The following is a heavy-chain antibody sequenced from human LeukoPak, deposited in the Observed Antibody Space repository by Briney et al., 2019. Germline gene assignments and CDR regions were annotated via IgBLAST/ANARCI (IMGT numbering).Heavy chain of an antibody. CDR3: ARHADSGLWFGELLHLDY. CDR2: IYYSGST. D-gene: IGHD3-10*01. CDR1: GGSISSYY. J-gene: IGHJ4*02. Sequence: PSETLSLTCTVSGGSISSYYWSWIRQPPGKGLEWIGSIYYSGSTYYNPSLKSRVTISVDTSKNQFSLKLSSVTAADTAVYYCARHADSGLWFGELLHLDYWGQGTLVTVSS. V-gene: IGHV4-59*05.